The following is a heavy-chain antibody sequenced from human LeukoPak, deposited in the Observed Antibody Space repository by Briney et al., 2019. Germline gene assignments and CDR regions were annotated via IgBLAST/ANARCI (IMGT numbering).Heavy chain of an antibody. J-gene: IGHJ4*02. D-gene: IGHD3-10*01. CDR1: GGSISSYY. CDR2: IYTSGST. Sequence: SETLSLTCTVSGGSISSYYWSWIRQPAGKGLEWIGRIYTSGSTNYNPSLKSRVTMSVDTSKNQFSLKLSSVTAADTAVYYCASRPIYYGSGSKIDYWGQGTLVTVSS. V-gene: IGHV4-4*07. CDR3: ASRPIYYGSGSKIDY.